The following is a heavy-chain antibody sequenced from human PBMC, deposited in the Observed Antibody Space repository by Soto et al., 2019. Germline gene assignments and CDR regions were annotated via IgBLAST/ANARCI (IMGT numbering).Heavy chain of an antibody. J-gene: IGHJ4*02. Sequence: SETLSLTCTFSGVSISSGGYYWSWIRQHPGKGLEWIGYIYYSGSTYYNPSLKSRVTISVDTSKNQFSLKLSSVTAADTAVYYCERDSIVRGSGSPYGGQGTWVTV. V-gene: IGHV4-31*03. CDR1: GVSISSGGYY. D-gene: IGHD3-10*01. CDR3: ERDSIVRGSGSPY. CDR2: IYYSGST.